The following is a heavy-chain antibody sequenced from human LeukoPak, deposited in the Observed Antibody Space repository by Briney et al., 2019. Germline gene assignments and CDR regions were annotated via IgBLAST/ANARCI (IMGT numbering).Heavy chain of an antibody. CDR2: IYSGGST. J-gene: IGHJ3*02. V-gene: IGHV3-53*01. CDR1: GFTVSSNY. CDR3: ARVPAEDAFDI. D-gene: IGHD1-14*01. Sequence: GGSLRLSCAASGFTVSSNYMSWVRQAPGKGLEWVSVIYSGGSTYCADSVKGRFTISRDNSKNTLYLQMNSLRAEDTAVYYCARVPAEDAFDIWGQGTMVTVSS.